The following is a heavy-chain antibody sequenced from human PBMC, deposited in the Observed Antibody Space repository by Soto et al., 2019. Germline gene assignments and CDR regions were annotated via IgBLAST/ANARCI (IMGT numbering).Heavy chain of an antibody. CDR1: GYTFTGYY. Sequence: QVQLVQSGAEVKKPGASVKVSCKASGYTFTGYYMHWVRQAPGQGLEWMGWINPNSGGTNYAQKFQGWVTMTRDPSISTAYMELSRLRSDDTAVYYCASAYCTNGVCTRSEVGANTLLYWGQGTLVTVSS. CDR3: ASAYCTNGVCTRSEVGANTLLY. CDR2: INPNSGGT. V-gene: IGHV1-2*04. J-gene: IGHJ4*02. D-gene: IGHD2-8*01.